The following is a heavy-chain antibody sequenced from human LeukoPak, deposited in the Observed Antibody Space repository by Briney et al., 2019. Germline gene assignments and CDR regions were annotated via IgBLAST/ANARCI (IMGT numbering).Heavy chain of an antibody. D-gene: IGHD3-10*01. V-gene: IGHV1-69*05. CDR2: IIPIFGTA. CDR1: GYTFTNFG. CDR3: AKDLLAATELGDYFDY. Sequence: GASVKVSCKASGYTFTNFGISWVRQAPGQWLEWMGGIIPIFGTANYAQKFQGRVTITTDESTSTAYMELSSLRAEDTAVYYCAKDLLAATELGDYFDYWGQGTLVTVSS. J-gene: IGHJ4*02.